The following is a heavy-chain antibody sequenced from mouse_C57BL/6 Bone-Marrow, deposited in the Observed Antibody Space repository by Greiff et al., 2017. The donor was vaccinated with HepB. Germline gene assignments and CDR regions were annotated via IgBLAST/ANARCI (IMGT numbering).Heavy chain of an antibody. V-gene: IGHV3-6*01. J-gene: IGHJ3*01. CDR2: ISYDGSN. CDR1: GYSITSGYY. CDR3: AKGGAY. Sequence: VQLQQSGPGLVKPSQSLSLTGSVTGYSITSGYYWNWIRQFPGNKLEWMGYISYDGSNNYNPSPNNRISITRDTSKNQFFLKLNSVTTEDTATYYCAKGGAYWAQGTLVTVSA.